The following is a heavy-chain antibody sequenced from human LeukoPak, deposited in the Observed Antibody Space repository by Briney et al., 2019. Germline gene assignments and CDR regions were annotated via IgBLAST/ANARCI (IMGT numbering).Heavy chain of an antibody. J-gene: IGHJ1*01. CDR2: ISSSDSTI. V-gene: IGHV3-48*03. Sequence: PGGSLRLSCAASGFTFSSYEMNWVRQAPGKGLEWVSYISSSDSTIYYADSVKGRFTISRDNAKNSLYLQMNSLRAEDTAIYYCARPIVGARAFQHWGQGTLVTVSS. CDR3: ARPIVGARAFQH. CDR1: GFTFSSYE. D-gene: IGHD1-26*01.